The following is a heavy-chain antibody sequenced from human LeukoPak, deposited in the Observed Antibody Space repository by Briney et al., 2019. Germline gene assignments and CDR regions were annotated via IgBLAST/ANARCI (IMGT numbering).Heavy chain of an antibody. Sequence: SETLSLTCTVSGGSISGHYWTRIRLPPGKGLELVGHIFSTGATHYNPSLRGRVTLSIDTSKNQFSLTLTSVNVEDTAVYYCARFSTRFGSGCSDASCYVHYWGQETQVTVSP. J-gene: IGHJ4*02. V-gene: IGHV4-59*11. CDR3: ARFSTRFGSGCSDASCYVHY. CDR1: GGSISGHY. CDR2: IFSTGAT. D-gene: IGHD2-2*01.